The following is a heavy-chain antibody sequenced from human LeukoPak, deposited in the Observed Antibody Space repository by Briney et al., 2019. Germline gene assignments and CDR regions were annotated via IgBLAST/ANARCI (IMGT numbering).Heavy chain of an antibody. D-gene: IGHD3-22*01. V-gene: IGHV3-23*01. CDR3: AKDLPLLGTMIVVVPNASDI. Sequence: PGGSLRLSCAASGFIFSSYAMSWVRQAPGKGLEWVSTISDSGSSTYYADSVKGRFTISRDNSKNTLYLQMNSLRAEDTAVYYCAKDLPLLGTMIVVVPNASDIWGQGTMVTVSS. CDR2: ISDSGSST. J-gene: IGHJ3*02. CDR1: GFIFSSYA.